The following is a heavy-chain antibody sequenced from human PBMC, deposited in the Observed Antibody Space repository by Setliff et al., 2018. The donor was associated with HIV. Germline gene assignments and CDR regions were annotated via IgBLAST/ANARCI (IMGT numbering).Heavy chain of an antibody. CDR2: INHSGTT. Sequence: PSETLSLTCAVYGGSFSGYYWSWIRQTPGRGLEWIGEINHSGTTNDNPSLKSRVTMSVDTSKNQFSLKLTSVTAADTAVYYCAREMAATAHPDDPYFQHWGQGTLVTVSS. V-gene: IGHV4-34*01. CDR1: GGSFSGYY. CDR3: AREMAATAHPDDPYFQH. J-gene: IGHJ1*01. D-gene: IGHD6-13*01.